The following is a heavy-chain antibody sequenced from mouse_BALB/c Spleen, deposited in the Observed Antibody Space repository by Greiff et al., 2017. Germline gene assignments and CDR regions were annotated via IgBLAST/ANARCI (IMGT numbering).Heavy chain of an antibody. CDR1: GYSFTSYW. V-gene: IGHV1S127*01. Sequence: VQLQQSGPQLVRPGASVKISCKASGYSFTSYWMHWVKQRPGQGLEWIGMIDPSDSETRLNQKFKDKATLTVDKSSSTAYMQLSSPTSEDSAVYYCARSGDYDYYYAMDYWGQGTSVTVSS. J-gene: IGHJ4*01. D-gene: IGHD2-4*01. CDR3: ARSGDYDYYYAMDY. CDR2: IDPSDSET.